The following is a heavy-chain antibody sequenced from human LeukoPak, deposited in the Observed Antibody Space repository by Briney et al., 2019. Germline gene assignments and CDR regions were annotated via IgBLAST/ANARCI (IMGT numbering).Heavy chain of an antibody. D-gene: IGHD5-18*01. CDR3: AREVVDTAMVTCGLDY. J-gene: IGHJ4*02. CDR1: GFTFSSYG. CDR2: IWYDGSNK. V-gene: IGHV3-33*01. Sequence: GGSLRLSCAASGFTFSSYGMHWVRQAPGKGLEWVAVIWYDGSNKYYADSVKGRFTISRDNSKNTLYLQMNSLRAGDTAVYYCAREVVDTAMVTCGLDYWGQGTLVTVSS.